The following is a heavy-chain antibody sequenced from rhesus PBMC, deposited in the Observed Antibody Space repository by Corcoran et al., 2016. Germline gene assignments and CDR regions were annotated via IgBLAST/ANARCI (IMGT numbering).Heavy chain of an antibody. Sequence: EVQLVESGGGLVQPGGSLRLSCAASGFTFSNFWMSWVRQAPGKGLGWVGRIKNKADGGTAAYVESVKGRFTISRDDSKNTLYLQMNSLKTEDTAVYYCTLVHCSGSGCLDYWGQGVLVTVSS. CDR1: GFTFSNFW. CDR2: IKNKADGGTA. CDR3: TLVHCSGSGCLDY. V-gene: IGHV3-16*02. D-gene: IGHD2-21*01. J-gene: IGHJ4*01.